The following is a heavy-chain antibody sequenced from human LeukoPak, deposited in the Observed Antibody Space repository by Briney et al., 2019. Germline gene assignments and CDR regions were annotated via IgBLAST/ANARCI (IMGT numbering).Heavy chain of an antibody. V-gene: IGHV3-30*18. J-gene: IGHJ6*03. CDR2: ISYDGSNK. CDR3: AKGPGYMDV. CDR1: GFTFSSYG. Sequence: PGGSLRLSCAASGFTFSSYGMHWVRQAPGKGLEWVAVISYDGSNKYYADSVKGRFTISRDNSKNTLCLQMNSLRAEDTAVYYCAKGPGYMDVWGKGTTVTVSS.